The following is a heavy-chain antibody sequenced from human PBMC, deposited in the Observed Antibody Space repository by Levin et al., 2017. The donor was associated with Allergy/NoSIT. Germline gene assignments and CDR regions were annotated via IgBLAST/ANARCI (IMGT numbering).Heavy chain of an antibody. CDR3: ARPDYGGNSGYFQH. V-gene: IGHV1-69*13. Sequence: SVKVSCKASGGTFSSYAISWVRQAPGQGLEWMGGIIPIFGTANYAQKFQGRVTITADESTSTAYMELSSLRSEDTAVYYCARPDYGGNSGYFQHWGQGTLVTVSS. CDR1: GGTFSSYA. J-gene: IGHJ1*01. CDR2: IIPIFGTA. D-gene: IGHD4-23*01.